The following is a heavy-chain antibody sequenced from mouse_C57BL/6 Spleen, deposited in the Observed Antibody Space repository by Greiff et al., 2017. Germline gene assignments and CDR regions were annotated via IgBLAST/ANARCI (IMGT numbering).Heavy chain of an antibody. Sequence: VQLQQPGAELVRPGTSVKLSCKASGYTFTSYWMHWVKQRPGQGLEWIGVIDPSDSYTNYNQKFKGKATLTVDTSSSTAYMQLSSLTSEDSAVYYCAPYYSNYFDYWGQGTTLTVSS. CDR2: IDPSDSYT. V-gene: IGHV1-59*01. D-gene: IGHD2-5*01. CDR3: APYYSNYFDY. J-gene: IGHJ2*01. CDR1: GYTFTSYW.